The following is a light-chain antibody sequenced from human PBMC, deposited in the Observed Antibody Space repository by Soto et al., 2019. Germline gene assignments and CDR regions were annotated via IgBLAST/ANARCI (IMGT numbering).Light chain of an antibody. CDR2: QDD. CDR3: QAWDKSSVI. Sequence: SYELTQPPSVSVSPGQTASITCSGHKLGDRYASWYQQRPGQPPVLVMFQDDRRPSGIPDRFSGSNSGNTATLTISGTDTVDEADYYCQAWDKSSVIFGGGTKHTVL. CDR1: KLGDRY. J-gene: IGLJ2*01. V-gene: IGLV3-1*01.